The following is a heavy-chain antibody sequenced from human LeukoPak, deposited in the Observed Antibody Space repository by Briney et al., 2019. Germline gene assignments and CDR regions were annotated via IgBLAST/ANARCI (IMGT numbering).Heavy chain of an antibody. D-gene: IGHD4-17*01. CDR3: AREKTVTTKAFDI. CDR1: GYSISSGYY. CDR2: IYHSGST. J-gene: IGHJ3*02. Sequence: PSETLSLTCAVSGYSISSGYYWGWIRQPPGKGLEWIGSIYHSGSTYYNPSLKSRVTMSVDTSKNQLSLKLSSVTAADTAVYYCAREKTVTTKAFDIWGQGTMVTASS. V-gene: IGHV4-38-2*02.